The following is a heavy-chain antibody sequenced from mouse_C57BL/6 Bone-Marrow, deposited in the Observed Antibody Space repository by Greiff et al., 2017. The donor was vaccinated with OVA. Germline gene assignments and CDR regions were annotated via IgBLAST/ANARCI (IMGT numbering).Heavy chain of an antibody. CDR3: TTSRIYDGYYRFAY. CDR2: IDPENGDT. D-gene: IGHD2-3*01. Sequence: EVQLQQSGAELVRPGASVKLSCTASGFNIKDDYMHWVKQRPEQGLEWIGWIDPENGDTEYASKFQGKATITADTSSNTASLQLSSLTSEDTAVYYCTTSRIYDGYYRFAYWGQGTLVTVSA. J-gene: IGHJ3*01. CDR1: GFNIKDDY. V-gene: IGHV14-4*01.